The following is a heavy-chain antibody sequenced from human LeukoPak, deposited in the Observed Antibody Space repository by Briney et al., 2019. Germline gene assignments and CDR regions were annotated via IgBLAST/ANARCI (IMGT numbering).Heavy chain of an antibody. J-gene: IGHJ4*02. Sequence: GGSLRLSCAASGFTFSSYAMTWVRQAPGKGLEWVSAISGSGGSTYYADSVKGRFTISRDNSKNTPYLQMNSLRAEDTAVYYCATVVPAATDYWGQGTLVTVSS. CDR3: ATVVPAATDY. CDR1: GFTFSSYA. D-gene: IGHD2-2*01. CDR2: ISGSGGST. V-gene: IGHV3-23*01.